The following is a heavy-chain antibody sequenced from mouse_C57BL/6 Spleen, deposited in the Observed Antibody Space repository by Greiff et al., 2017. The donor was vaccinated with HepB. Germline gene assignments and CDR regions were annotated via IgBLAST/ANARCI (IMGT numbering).Heavy chain of an antibody. J-gene: IGHJ4*01. V-gene: IGHV1-76*01. Sequence: QVQLQQSGAELVRPGASVKLSCKASGYTFTDYYINWVKQRPGQGLEWIARIYPGSGNTYYNEKFKGKATLTAEKSSSTAYMQLSSLTSEDAAVYFCARSDGYYVLDAMDYWGQGTSVTVSS. CDR2: IYPGSGNT. CDR1: GYTFTDYY. CDR3: ARSDGYYVLDAMDY. D-gene: IGHD2-3*01.